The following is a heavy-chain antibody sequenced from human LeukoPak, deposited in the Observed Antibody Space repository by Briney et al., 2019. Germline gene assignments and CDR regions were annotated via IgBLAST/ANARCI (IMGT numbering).Heavy chain of an antibody. D-gene: IGHD1-26*01. J-gene: IGHJ4*02. CDR2: ISSSSSYI. V-gene: IGHV3-21*01. CDR3: ARYGRSYYGDY. Sequence: GGSLRLSCAASGFTFSSYSMNWVRPAPGKGLEWVSSISSSSSYIYYADSVKGRFTISRDNAKNSLYLQMNSLRAEDTAVYYCARYGRSYYGDYWGQGTLVTVSS. CDR1: GFTFSSYS.